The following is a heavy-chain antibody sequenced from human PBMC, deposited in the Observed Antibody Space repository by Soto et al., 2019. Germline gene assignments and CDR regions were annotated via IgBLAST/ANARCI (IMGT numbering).Heavy chain of an antibody. CDR1: GGSISSSNW. CDR2: VYHSGST. CDR3: ARFGILTGYTFDP. Sequence: TSETLSLTCAVSGGSISSSNWWSWVRQPPGKGLEWIGEVYHSGSTNYNPSLKSRVTISVDKSKNQFSLKLSSVTAADTAVYYCARFGILTGYTFDPWGQGTLVTVSS. J-gene: IGHJ5*02. V-gene: IGHV4-4*02. D-gene: IGHD3-9*01.